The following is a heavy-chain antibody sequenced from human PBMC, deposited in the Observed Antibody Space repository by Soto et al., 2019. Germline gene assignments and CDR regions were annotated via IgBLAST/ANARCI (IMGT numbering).Heavy chain of an antibody. J-gene: IGHJ6*02. CDR3: ARAKYSENYRFYYYGMDV. D-gene: IGHD1-26*01. CDR1: GFTFSTFS. Sequence: GESLKISCAASGFTFSTFSMNWVRQAPGKGLEWVSYISSTSNTIYYADSVKGRFTISRDNAKNSLYLQMSSLRDEDTAVYYCARAKYSENYRFYYYGMDVWGQGTTVTVSS. CDR2: ISSTSNTI. V-gene: IGHV3-48*02.